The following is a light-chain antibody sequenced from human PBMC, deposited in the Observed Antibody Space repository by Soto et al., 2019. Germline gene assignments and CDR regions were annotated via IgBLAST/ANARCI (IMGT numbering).Light chain of an antibody. J-gene: IGKJ1*01. CDR1: QSVTTN. CDR2: GAS. CDR3: QQYGSSGT. V-gene: IGKV3-20*01. Sequence: VVMTHSPATLSVSAGERATLSCRAIQSVTTNMAWYQQKPGQAPRLLIYGASNRATGIPDRFSGSGSGTDFTLTISRLEPEDFAVYYCQQYGSSGTFGQGTKVDIK.